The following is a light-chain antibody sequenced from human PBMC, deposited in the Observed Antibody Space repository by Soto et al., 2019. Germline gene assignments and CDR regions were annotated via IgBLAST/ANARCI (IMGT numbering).Light chain of an antibody. CDR2: DAS. Sequence: EIVMTQSPVTLSVSPGERATLSCTASQSVSSSRLAWYRQKPGQAPRLLIYDASNRATGIPDRFSGSGSGTDFTLTISSLEPEDFAVYYCQKRSNWPPITFGQGTRLEIK. CDR3: QKRSNWPPIT. J-gene: IGKJ5*01. CDR1: QSVSSSR. V-gene: IGKV3D-20*02.